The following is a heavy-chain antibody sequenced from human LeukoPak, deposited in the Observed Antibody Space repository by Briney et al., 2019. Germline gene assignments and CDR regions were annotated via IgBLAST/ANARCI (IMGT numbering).Heavy chain of an antibody. D-gene: IGHD3-22*01. Sequence: GGSLRLSCAASGFTFSNYGMHWVPQAPAKGPRGGALVRYDGSSKYYRDSVRGRFTISRDNTKNTVDLQMNSLGPEDTAVYYCAKFEYDSTGYYAGFDYWGQGILVTVS. J-gene: IGHJ4*02. V-gene: IGHV3-30*02. CDR2: VRYDGSSK. CDR1: GFTFSNYG. CDR3: AKFEYDSTGYYAGFDY.